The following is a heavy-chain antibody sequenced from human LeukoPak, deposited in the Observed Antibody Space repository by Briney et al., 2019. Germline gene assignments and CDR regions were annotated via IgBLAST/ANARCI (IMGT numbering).Heavy chain of an antibody. CDR3: ATVSGVYDYVWGSYRYFDY. V-gene: IGHV1-24*01. CDR1: GYTLTELS. Sequence: ASVKVSCKVSGYTLTELSMHWVRQAPGKGLEWMGGFDPEDGETIYAQKFQGRVTMTEDTSTDTAYMELSGLRSEDTAVYYCATVSGVYDYVWGSYRYFDYWGQGTLVTVSS. J-gene: IGHJ4*02. D-gene: IGHD3-16*02. CDR2: FDPEDGET.